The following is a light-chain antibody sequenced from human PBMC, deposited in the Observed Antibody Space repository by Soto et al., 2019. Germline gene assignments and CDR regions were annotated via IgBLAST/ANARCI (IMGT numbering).Light chain of an antibody. CDR2: DVI. CDR1: SSDVGAYNY. Sequence: QSVLTRARSVSGSPGQSVAISCTGTSSDVGAYNYVSWYQRHPGKAPKVIIYDVIKRPSGVPDRFSGSKSGNTASLTISGLQAEDEADYYCCSYAGGPYVFGTGTKVTVL. J-gene: IGLJ1*01. V-gene: IGLV2-11*01. CDR3: CSYAGGPYV.